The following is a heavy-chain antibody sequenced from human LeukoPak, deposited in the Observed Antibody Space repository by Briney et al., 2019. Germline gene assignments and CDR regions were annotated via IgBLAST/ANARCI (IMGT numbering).Heavy chain of an antibody. J-gene: IGHJ4*02. CDR3: ARAIRYQLLSDY. V-gene: IGHV1-8*03. CDR1: GYTFSTYD. D-gene: IGHD2-2*01. Sequence: ASVRVSCKPSGYTFSTYDINWLRQAAGQGVEWMGWMNPNSANTGFALMCQGRATITRHTSISTAYLELSSLTSEDTAVYYCARAIRYQLLSDYWGQGTLVTVSS. CDR2: MNPNSANT.